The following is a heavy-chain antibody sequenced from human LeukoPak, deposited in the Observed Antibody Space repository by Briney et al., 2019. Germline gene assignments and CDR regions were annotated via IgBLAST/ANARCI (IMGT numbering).Heavy chain of an antibody. CDR3: VKGKNIYRGILDY. V-gene: IGHV3-23*01. Sequence: GGSLRLSCAASGFTFSSNGMSWVRQAPGKGLEWVSGISDSGGSTYYADSVKGRFTISRDNSKNTLFLQMNSLRAEDTAVYYCVKGKNIYRGILDYWGQGTLVTVSS. D-gene: IGHD3-10*01. CDR2: ISDSGGST. J-gene: IGHJ4*02. CDR1: GFTFSSNG.